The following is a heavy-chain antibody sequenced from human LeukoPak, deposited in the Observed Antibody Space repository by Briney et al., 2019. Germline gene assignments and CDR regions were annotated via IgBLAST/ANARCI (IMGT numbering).Heavy chain of an antibody. V-gene: IGHV4-39*07. J-gene: IGHJ3*02. Sequence: KASETLSLTCTVSGGSITGSTYSWGWVRQPPGKGLEWIGNIEYSGSTYYSPSFKSRVTISVDTSKNQFSLKLSSVTAADTAVYYCARERGDYADAFDIWGQGTMVTVSS. CDR3: ARERGDYADAFDI. CDR2: IEYSGST. CDR1: GGSITGSTYS. D-gene: IGHD4-17*01.